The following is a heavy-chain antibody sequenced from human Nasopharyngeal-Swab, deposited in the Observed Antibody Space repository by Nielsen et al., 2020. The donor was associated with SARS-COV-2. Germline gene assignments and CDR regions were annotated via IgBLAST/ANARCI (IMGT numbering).Heavy chain of an antibody. CDR1: GFTFDDYA. D-gene: IGHD6-19*01. CDR2: ISWDSGNI. Sequence: GGSLRLSCAASGFTFDDYAIHWVRQAPGRGLEWVSGISWDSGNIGYADSVKGRFTISRDNAKKSLDLQMNSLRAEDTAVYYCARGGAVAGNDYYYGMDVWGQGTTVTVSS. V-gene: IGHV3-9*01. CDR3: ARGGAVAGNDYYYGMDV. J-gene: IGHJ6*02.